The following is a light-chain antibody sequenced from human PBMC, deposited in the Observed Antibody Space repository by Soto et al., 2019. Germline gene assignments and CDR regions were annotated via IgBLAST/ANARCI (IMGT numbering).Light chain of an antibody. CDR2: DAS. V-gene: IGKV3-15*01. CDR3: QQFSNYPHV. Sequence: ILMTQSPVTLSVSPGERVTLSCRASQSVSDNLAWYQQKPGQAPMLLIYDASTVEAGVPSRFSGSGSGTDFTLTISSLQPEDFAIYYCQQFSNYPHVFGQGTRLEI. CDR1: QSVSDN. J-gene: IGKJ5*01.